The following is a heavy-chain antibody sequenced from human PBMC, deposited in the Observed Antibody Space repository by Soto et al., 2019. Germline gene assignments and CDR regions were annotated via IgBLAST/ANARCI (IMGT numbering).Heavy chain of an antibody. V-gene: IGHV6-1*01. CDR3: ASAGVNIGSGWYYYGMDV. D-gene: IGHD6-19*01. CDR1: GDSVSSNSVA. Sequence: PSQTLSLTCAISGDSVSSNSVAWNWIRQSPSRGLEWLGRTYYRSKWYNDYAVSVESRITINPDTSKNQFSLQLNSVTPEDTAVYYCASAGVNIGSGWYYYGMDVWGQGTTVTVSS. CDR2: TYYRSKWYN. J-gene: IGHJ6*02.